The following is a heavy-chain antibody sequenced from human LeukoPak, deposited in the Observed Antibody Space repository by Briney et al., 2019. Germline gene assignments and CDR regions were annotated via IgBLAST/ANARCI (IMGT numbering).Heavy chain of an antibody. CDR3: AKARVGYCSGGSCYLGY. CDR2: ISGSGGST. V-gene: IGHV3-23*01. CDR1: GFTFSSYA. J-gene: IGHJ4*02. D-gene: IGHD2-15*01. Sequence: GGSRRLSCAASGFTFSSYAMSWVRQAPGKGLEWVSAISGSGGSTYYADSVKGRFTISRDNSKNTLYLQMNSLRAEDTAVYYCAKARVGYCSGGSCYLGYWGQGTLVTVSS.